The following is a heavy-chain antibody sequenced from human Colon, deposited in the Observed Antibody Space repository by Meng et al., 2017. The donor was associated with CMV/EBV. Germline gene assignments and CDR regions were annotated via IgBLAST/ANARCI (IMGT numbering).Heavy chain of an antibody. Sequence: GGSLRPSCAASGFTFADHAMHWVRQVPGKGLEWVAVINWNSGNIGYADSVKGRFTISRDNAKNSLYLQMNSLRAEDTALYYCAKDKGVGYARGGMDGWGQGTTVTVSS. J-gene: IGHJ6*02. CDR3: AKDKGVGYARGGMDG. CDR1: GFTFADHA. V-gene: IGHV3-9*01. CDR2: INWNSGNI. D-gene: IGHD3-16*01.